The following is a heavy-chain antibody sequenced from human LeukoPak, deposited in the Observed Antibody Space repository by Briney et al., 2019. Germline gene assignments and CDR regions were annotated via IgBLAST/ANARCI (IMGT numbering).Heavy chain of an antibody. CDR1: GGSISSYY. V-gene: IGHV4-59*01. D-gene: IGHD3-22*01. CDR3: ARDSSGYYGPDY. Sequence: KPSETLSLTCTVSGGSISSYYWSWIRQPPGKGLEWIGYIYYSGSTNYNPSLKSRVTISVDTSKNQFSLKLSSVTAADTAVYYCARDSSGYYGPDYWGQGTLVTVSS. J-gene: IGHJ4*02. CDR2: IYYSGST.